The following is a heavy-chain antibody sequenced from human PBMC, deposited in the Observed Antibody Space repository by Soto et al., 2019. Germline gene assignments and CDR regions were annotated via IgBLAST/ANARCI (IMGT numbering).Heavy chain of an antibody. V-gene: IGHV3-48*01. D-gene: IGHD5-12*01. CDR1: GFTLSAYS. Sequence: EVQLVESGGGLVQPGGSLRLSCAASGFTLSAYSMNWVRQAPGKGLEWLSYIRSSGSPTYYADSVKGRFTISRDNVKNTLYLQMNSLRAEDTAVYYCARDPSTWTGFDYWGQGTLVTVSS. J-gene: IGHJ4*02. CDR2: IRSSGSPT. CDR3: ARDPSTWTGFDY.